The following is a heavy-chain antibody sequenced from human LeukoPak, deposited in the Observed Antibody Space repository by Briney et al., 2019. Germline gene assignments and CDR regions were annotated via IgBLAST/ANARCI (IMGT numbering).Heavy chain of an antibody. D-gene: IGHD1-7*01. CDR3: AKDDSTNYYYFDY. CDR2: IRYDGSNQ. V-gene: IGHV3-30*02. Sequence: GGSLRLSCAASGFTFSSYGMHWLRQTPGKRLEWVAFIRYDGSNQYYADSVKGRFTISRANSKNTLYLQMNSLRAEDTAVYYCAKDDSTNYYYFDYWGQGTLVTVSS. J-gene: IGHJ4*02. CDR1: GFTFSSYG.